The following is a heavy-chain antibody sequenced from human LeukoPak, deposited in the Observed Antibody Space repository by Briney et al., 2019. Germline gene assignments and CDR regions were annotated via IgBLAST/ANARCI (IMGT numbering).Heavy chain of an antibody. CDR3: ARESLGYCSGTSCYYFYMDV. CDR2: ISGSSSTI. CDR1: GITFSSSW. V-gene: IGHV3-48*04. D-gene: IGHD2-2*01. J-gene: IGHJ6*03. Sequence: GGPLRLSCVASGITFSSSWMSWVRQAPGKGLEWVSYISGSSSTIYYADSVKGRFTISRDNAKNSLYLQMNSLRAEDTAVYYCARESLGYCSGTSCYYFYMDVWGKGTTVAVSS.